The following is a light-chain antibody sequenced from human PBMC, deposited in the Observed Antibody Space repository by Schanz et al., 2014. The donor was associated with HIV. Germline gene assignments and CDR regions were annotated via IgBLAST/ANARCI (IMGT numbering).Light chain of an antibody. J-gene: IGLJ3*02. V-gene: IGLV1-44*01. CDR1: SSNIATNA. CDR2: NTY. Sequence: QSVLTQPPSASGTPGQRVTMSCSASSSNIATNAVNWYQQLPGTAPKLVIYNTYHRPSGVPDRFSGSQSGASASLAISGLQSEDEGDYYCATWDDGLDAWVFGGGTKVTVL. CDR3: ATWDDGLDAWV.